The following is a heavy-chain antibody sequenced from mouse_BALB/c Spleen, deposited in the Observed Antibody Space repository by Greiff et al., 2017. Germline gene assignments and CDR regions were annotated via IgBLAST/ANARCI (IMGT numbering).Heavy chain of an antibody. Sequence: EVQLQQSGPELVKPGASVKIPCKASGYTFTDYNMDWVKQSHGKSLEWIGDINPNNGGTIYNQKFKGKATLTVDKSSSTAYMELRSLTSEDTAVYYCARLGGKGYFDYWGQGTTLTVSS. CDR2: INPNNGGT. J-gene: IGHJ2*01. D-gene: IGHD1-3*01. CDR3: ARLGGKGYFDY. CDR1: GYTFTDYN. V-gene: IGHV1-18*01.